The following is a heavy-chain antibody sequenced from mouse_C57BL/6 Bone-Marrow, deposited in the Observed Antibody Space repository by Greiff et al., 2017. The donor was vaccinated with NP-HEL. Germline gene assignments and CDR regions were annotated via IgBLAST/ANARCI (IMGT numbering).Heavy chain of an antibody. V-gene: IGHV3-6*01. Sequence: DVKLVESGPGLVKPSQSLSLTCSVTGYSITSGYYWNWIRQFPGNKLEWMGYISYDGSNNYNPSLKNRISITRDTSKNQFFLKLNSVTTEDTATYYCARDYYGSSPAYWGQGTLVTVSA. J-gene: IGHJ3*01. D-gene: IGHD1-1*01. CDR1: GYSITSGYY. CDR2: ISYDGSN. CDR3: ARDYYGSSPAY.